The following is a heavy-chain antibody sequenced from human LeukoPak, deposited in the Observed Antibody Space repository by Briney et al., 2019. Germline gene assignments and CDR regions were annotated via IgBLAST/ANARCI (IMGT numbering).Heavy chain of an antibody. V-gene: IGHV3-30*04. CDR3: ARGTYYDILTGYYTLDY. D-gene: IGHD3-9*01. CDR1: GFTFSSYA. J-gene: IGHJ4*02. CDR2: ISYDGSNK. Sequence: GGSLRLSCAASGFTFSSYAMHWVRQAPGKGLEWVAVISYDGSNKYYADSVKGRFTISRDNSKNTLYLQMNSLRAEDTAVYYCARGTYYDILTGYYTLDYWGQGTLVTVSS.